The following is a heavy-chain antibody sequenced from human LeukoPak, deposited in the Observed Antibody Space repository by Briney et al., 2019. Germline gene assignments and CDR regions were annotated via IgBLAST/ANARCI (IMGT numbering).Heavy chain of an antibody. J-gene: IGHJ4*02. V-gene: IGHV3-30*02. Sequence: GGSLRLSCAASGFTFSSYGMHWFRQAPGKGLEWVAFIRYDGSNKYYADSVKGRFTISRDNSKNTLYLQMNSLRAEDTALYYCAKDMGRGYGSGSYANYWGQGTLVTVSS. CDR2: IRYDGSNK. D-gene: IGHD3-10*01. CDR3: AKDMGRGYGSGSYANY. CDR1: GFTFSSYG.